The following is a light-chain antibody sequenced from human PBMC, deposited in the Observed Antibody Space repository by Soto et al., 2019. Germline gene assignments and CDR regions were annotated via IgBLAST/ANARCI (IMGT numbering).Light chain of an antibody. CDR3: CSYAGSSTSLWV. J-gene: IGLJ3*02. CDR2: EGS. V-gene: IGLV2-23*01. Sequence: QSVLTQPASVSGSPGQSITISCTGTSSDVGSYNLVSWYQQHPGKAPKLMIYEGSKRPSGVSNRFSGSKSGNTASLTISGLQAEDEADYYCCSYAGSSTSLWVFGGGTKLTVL. CDR1: SSDVGSYNL.